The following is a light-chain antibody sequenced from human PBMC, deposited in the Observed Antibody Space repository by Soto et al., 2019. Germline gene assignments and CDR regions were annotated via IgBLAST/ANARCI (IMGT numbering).Light chain of an antibody. V-gene: IGKV1-5*01. CDR3: QQYKSYSYT. J-gene: IGKJ2*01. Sequence: DIQMTQSPSILSASVGDRVAITCRANESISNWLAWYQQKPGTAPQGLIYDASRLESGVPVRFSGSGSGTEFTLTISSLQPDDIATYYCQQYKSYSYTFGQGTNLEI. CDR1: ESISNW. CDR2: DAS.